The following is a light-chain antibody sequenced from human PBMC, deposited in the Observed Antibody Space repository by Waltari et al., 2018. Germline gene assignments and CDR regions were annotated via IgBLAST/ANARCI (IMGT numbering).Light chain of an antibody. CDR2: EDG. V-gene: IGLV1-40*01. Sequence: QSVLTQPPSVSGAPGQRVTISCTGTSSNFGACYDVHWYQHLPGRAPKLLIKEDGTRPPGVPDRFAGSKSGTVASLAITGLQPEDEADYYGQSVETGLGGSVFVTGTKVSVL. CDR3: QSVETGLGGSV. J-gene: IGLJ1*01. CDR1: SSNFGACYD.